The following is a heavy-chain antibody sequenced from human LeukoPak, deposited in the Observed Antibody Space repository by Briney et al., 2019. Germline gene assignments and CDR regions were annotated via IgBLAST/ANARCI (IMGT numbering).Heavy chain of an antibody. D-gene: IGHD1-26*01. V-gene: IGHV3-48*04. CDR3: ARDFGGAVDS. J-gene: IGHJ4*02. CDR1: GFTYSSYS. CDR2: ISSSSSTI. Sequence: GGSLRLSCAASGFTYSSYSMNWVRQAPGKGLEWVSYISSSSSTIYYADSVKGRFTISRDNAKDMLYLQMNSLRVEDSAIYYCARDFGGAVDSWGLGTLVTVSS.